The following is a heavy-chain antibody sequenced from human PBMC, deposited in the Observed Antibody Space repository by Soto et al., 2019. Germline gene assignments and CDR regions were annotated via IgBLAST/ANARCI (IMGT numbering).Heavy chain of an antibody. CDR3: ARDEEYYYDSSGYSPYDY. Sequence: ASVKVSCKASGYTFTSYGISWVRQAPGQGLEWMGWISAYNGNTNYAQKLQGRVTMTTDTSTSTAYMELRSLRSDDTAVYYCARDEEYYYDSSGYSPYDYWGQGTLVTVSS. CDR1: GYTFTSYG. J-gene: IGHJ4*02. V-gene: IGHV1-18*01. CDR2: ISAYNGNT. D-gene: IGHD3-22*01.